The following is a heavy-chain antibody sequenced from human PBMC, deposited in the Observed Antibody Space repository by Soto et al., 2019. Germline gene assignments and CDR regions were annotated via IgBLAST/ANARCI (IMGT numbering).Heavy chain of an antibody. D-gene: IGHD3-16*02. CDR2: IKSKTDGGTT. J-gene: IGHJ4*02. CDR1: GFTFSNAW. V-gene: IGHV3-15*01. CDR3: TTDLAYDYIWGSYRPDTIDY. Sequence: GGSLRLSCAASGFTFSNAWMSWVRQAPGKGLEWVGRIKSKTDGGTTDYAAPVKGRFTISRDDSKNTLYLQMDSLKTEDTAVYYCTTDLAYDYIWGSYRPDTIDYWGQGTLVTVSS.